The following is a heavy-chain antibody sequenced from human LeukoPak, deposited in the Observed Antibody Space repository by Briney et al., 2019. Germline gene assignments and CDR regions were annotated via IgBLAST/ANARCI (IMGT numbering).Heavy chain of an antibody. CDR1: GYTFTSYY. J-gene: IGHJ4*02. CDR2: INPSGGST. CDR3: ARQIIVGATTAHFDY. V-gene: IGHV1-46*03. D-gene: IGHD1-26*01. Sequence: ASVKVSCKASGYTFTSYYMHWVRQAPGQGLEWMGIINPSGGSTSYAQKFQGRVTMTRDTSTSIVYMELSSLRSEDTAVYYCARQIIVGATTAHFDYWGQGTLVTVSS.